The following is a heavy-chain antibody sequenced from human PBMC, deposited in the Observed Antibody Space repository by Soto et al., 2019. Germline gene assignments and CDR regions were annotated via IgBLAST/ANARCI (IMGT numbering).Heavy chain of an antibody. V-gene: IGHV1-18*01. CDR1: GYTFTSYG. CDR2: ISAYNGNT. J-gene: IGHJ6*02. D-gene: IGHD1-26*01. CDR3: ASALIIYSGSYQGSGYYGMDV. Sequence: EASVKVSCKASGYTFTSYGISWVRQAPGQGLEWMGWISAYNGNTNYAQKLQGRVTMTTDTSTSTAYMELRSLRSDDTAVYYCASALIIYSGSYQGSGYYGMDVWGQGTTVTVSS.